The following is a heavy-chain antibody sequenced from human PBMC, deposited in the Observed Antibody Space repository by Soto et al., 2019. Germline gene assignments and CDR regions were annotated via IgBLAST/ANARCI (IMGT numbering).Heavy chain of an antibody. D-gene: IGHD1-26*01. CDR3: AKGGIVGAKYYFDY. J-gene: IGHJ4*02. V-gene: IGHV3-23*01. Sequence: DVQLLESGGGLVQPGGSPRLSCAASGFTFSSFAMSWVRQAPGKGLEWVSSSSGSGGSTYSADSVKGRFTISRDNSTNTLYLQMNSLRAEDTAVYYCAKGGIVGAKYYFDYWGQGTLVTVSS. CDR2: SSGSGGST. CDR1: GFTFSSFA.